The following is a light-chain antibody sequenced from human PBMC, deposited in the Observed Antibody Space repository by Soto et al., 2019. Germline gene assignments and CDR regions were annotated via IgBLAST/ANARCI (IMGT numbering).Light chain of an antibody. CDR2: DAS. CDR3: QHYGYLRT. Sequence: DLQMTQSPSTLAASLGDRVTITCRASQSISDRLAWYQHKPGEAPKVLIFDASRLEAGVPSRFSGSGSGTEFSLTISSLQPDDLGTYSCQHYGYLRTFGQWTKVEI. J-gene: IGKJ1*01. V-gene: IGKV1-5*01. CDR1: QSISDR.